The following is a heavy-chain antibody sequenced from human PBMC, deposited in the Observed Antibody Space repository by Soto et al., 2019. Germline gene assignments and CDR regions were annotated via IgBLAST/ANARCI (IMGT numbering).Heavy chain of an antibody. Sequence: QVQLVQSGAELKKPGSSVKVSCKASGDTFSGYPINWVRQAPGEGLEWMGRIIPVFGTTNDAQRFEGRVTFTADESTNTAYMELRGLLSEDKDVYYCARDGGFGELKYWGPGTLVTVSS. CDR3: ARDGGFGELKY. V-gene: IGHV1-69*18. D-gene: IGHD3-10*01. CDR2: IIPVFGTT. CDR1: GDTFSGYP. J-gene: IGHJ4*02.